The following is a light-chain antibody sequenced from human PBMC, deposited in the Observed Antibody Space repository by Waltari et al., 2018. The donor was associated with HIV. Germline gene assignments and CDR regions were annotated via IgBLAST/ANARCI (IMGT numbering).Light chain of an antibody. J-gene: IGKJ1*01. Sequence: EVVLTQSPGVLSLSPGETATLSCRASQSLSSRYLAWYQQKAGPAPRLLIYAASNRATGIPDRVTGRESGTDFTLTIRRLEPADSAVYYCQQYGSSPLTFGQGTKVEVK. CDR2: AAS. V-gene: IGKV3-20*01. CDR1: QSLSSRY. CDR3: QQYGSSPLT.